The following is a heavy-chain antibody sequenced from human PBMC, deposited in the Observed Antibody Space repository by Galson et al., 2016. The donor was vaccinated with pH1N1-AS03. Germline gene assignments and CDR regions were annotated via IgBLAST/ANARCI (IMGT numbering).Heavy chain of an antibody. CDR2: IFTGGTT. D-gene: IGHD3-3*01. J-gene: IGHJ4*02. Sequence: SLRLSCAVSGFSVSSKYMNWVRQAPGKGLEWISVIFTGGTTYYADSVRGRFTISRDDSRNTLYLQMNSLRNEDTAVYYCAGGITIFGLARPALDSWGQGTRVTVSS. CDR3: AGGITIFGLARPALDS. CDR1: GFSVSSKY. V-gene: IGHV3-66*02.